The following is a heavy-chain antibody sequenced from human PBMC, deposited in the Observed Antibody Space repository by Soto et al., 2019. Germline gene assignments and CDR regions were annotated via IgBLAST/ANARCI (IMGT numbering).Heavy chain of an antibody. V-gene: IGHV4-30-2*01. J-gene: IGHJ6*02. CDR3: ARTGTVYYYGMDV. CDR2: IYHSGST. Sequence: SETLSLTCAVSGGSISSGGYSWSWIRQPPGKGLEWIGYIYHSGSTYYNPSLKSRVTISVDRSKNQFSLKLSSVTAADTAVCYCARTGTVYYYGMDVWGQGTTVTVSS. CDR1: GGSISSGGYS. D-gene: IGHD1-7*01.